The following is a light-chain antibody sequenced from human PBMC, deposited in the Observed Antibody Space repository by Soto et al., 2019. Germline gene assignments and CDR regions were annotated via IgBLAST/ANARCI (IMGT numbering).Light chain of an antibody. J-gene: IGLJ3*02. Sequence: SALTQPPSASGSPGRSVTISCTGTSSDVGGYDYVSWFQQHPGKAPKLIIYEVTRRPSGVPDRFSASKSGNTASLTVSGLQAEDEADYYCSSFVAGNNYWVFGGGTKLTVL. V-gene: IGLV2-8*01. CDR2: EVT. CDR3: SSFVAGNNYWV. CDR1: SSDVGGYDY.